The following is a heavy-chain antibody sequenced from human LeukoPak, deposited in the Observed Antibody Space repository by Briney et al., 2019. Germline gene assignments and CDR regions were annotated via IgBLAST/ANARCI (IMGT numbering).Heavy chain of an antibody. CDR3: ATIWFGDHTMGGY. Sequence: AGGSLRLSCAASGFTFSSYAMSWVRQAPGKGLEWVSAISGSGGSTYYADSVKGRFTISRDNSKNTLYLQMNSLRAEDTAVYYCATIWFGDHTMGGYWGQGTLVTVSS. CDR2: ISGSGGST. CDR1: GFTFSSYA. J-gene: IGHJ4*02. D-gene: IGHD3-10*01. V-gene: IGHV3-23*01.